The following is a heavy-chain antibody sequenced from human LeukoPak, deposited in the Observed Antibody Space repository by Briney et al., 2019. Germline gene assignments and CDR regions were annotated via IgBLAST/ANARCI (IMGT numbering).Heavy chain of an antibody. CDR3: ARGSGKWVSDAFDT. J-gene: IGHJ3*02. D-gene: IGHD3-10*01. CDR1: GFTFGSYA. V-gene: IGHV3-21*01. CDR2: INHSRSYK. Sequence: PGGSLRLSCAASGFTFGSYAMSWVRQAPGKGLEWVASINHSRSYKYYPDPVKGVFTISRDNAKNSLYLQMNSLRAEDTAVYYCARGSGKWVSDAFDTWGQGTMVTVSS.